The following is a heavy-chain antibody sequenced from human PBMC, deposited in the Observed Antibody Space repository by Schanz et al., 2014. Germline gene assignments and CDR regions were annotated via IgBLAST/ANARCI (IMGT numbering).Heavy chain of an antibody. J-gene: IGHJ5*02. D-gene: IGHD2-2*02. V-gene: IGHV3-15*01. CDR1: GFTFTNAW. CDR3: TSMATIPRNWFDP. CDR2: IKSNTDGGTT. Sequence: EVELVESGGGLVKPGGSLRLSCVVSGFTFTNAWMSWVRQAPGKGLEWVGRIKSNTDGGTTDYATPVKGRFTISRDDSKNTLYLQMNSLKSEDXAVYYCTSMATIPRNWFDPWGQGTLVTVSS.